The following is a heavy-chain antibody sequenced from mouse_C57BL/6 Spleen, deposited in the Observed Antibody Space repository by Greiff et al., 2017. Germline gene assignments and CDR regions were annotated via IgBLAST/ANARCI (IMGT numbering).Heavy chain of an antibody. CDR1: GYTFTSYW. Sequence: VQLQQPGTELVKPGASVKLSCKASGYTFTSYWMHWVKQRPGQGLEWIGNINPSNGGTNYNEKFKSKAKLTVDKSSSTAYMQLSSLTSEDSAVYYCARFDYGNYVFAYRGQGTLVTVSA. D-gene: IGHD2-1*01. CDR3: ARFDYGNYVFAY. CDR2: INPSNGGT. V-gene: IGHV1-53*01. J-gene: IGHJ3*01.